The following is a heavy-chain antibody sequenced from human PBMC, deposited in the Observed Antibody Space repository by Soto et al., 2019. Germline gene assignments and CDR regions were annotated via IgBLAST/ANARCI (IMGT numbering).Heavy chain of an antibody. CDR1: GFTFTTYA. J-gene: IGHJ3*02. V-gene: IGHV3-23*01. D-gene: IGHD3-10*01. CDR2: ISNNVGAT. CDR3: ARRSFGAFDI. Sequence: EVQLLESGGGLVQPGGSLRLSCAASGFTFTTYAMNWVRQAPGKGLEWVSLISNNVGATSYADSVKGRFTISRDISKNALSLQMNSLRAGDTAMYYCARRSFGAFDIGGQGTMVTVSS.